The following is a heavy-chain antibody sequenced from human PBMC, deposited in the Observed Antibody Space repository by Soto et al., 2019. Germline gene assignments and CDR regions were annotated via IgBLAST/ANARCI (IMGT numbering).Heavy chain of an antibody. D-gene: IGHD1-1*01. V-gene: IGHV1-69*01. J-gene: IGHJ6*02. CDR1: GGTFSSYA. CDR3: ARQCPTTGTTVYGMDV. Sequence: QVQLVQSGAEVKKPGSSVKVSCKASGGTFSSYAISWVRQAPGQGLEWMGGIIPILGTANYAQKFQGRVTITADESTSTAYRELSSLRSEDTAVYYCARQCPTTGTTVYGMDVWGQGTPVTVSS. CDR2: IIPILGTA.